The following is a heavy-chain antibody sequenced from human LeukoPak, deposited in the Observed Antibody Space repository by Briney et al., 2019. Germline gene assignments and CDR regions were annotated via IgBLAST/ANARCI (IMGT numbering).Heavy chain of an antibody. V-gene: IGHV4-39*01. CDR1: GGSISSVSYY. J-gene: IGHJ6*03. D-gene: IGHD3-10*01. Sequence: SETLSLTCTVSGGSISSVSYYWGWIRQPPGKGLEWIASVHYSGSTYYNPSLKSRVTISIDTSKNQFSLKLSSVTAADTAVYFCARQLYVSGSYYAPMDVWGKGTTVTVSS. CDR2: VHYSGST. CDR3: ARQLYVSGSYYAPMDV.